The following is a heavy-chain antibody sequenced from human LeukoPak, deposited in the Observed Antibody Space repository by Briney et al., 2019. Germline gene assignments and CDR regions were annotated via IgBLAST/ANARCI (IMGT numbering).Heavy chain of an antibody. CDR2: INTNTGNP. D-gene: IGHD3-22*01. J-gene: IGHJ3*02. Sequence: GASVKVSCKASGYTFTSYAMNWVRQAPGQGLEWMGWINTNTGNPTYAQGFTGRFVFSLDTSVSTAYLQISSLKAEDTAVYYCARDAPGTYYYDSSGYYSVPFDIWGQGTMVTVSS. CDR3: ARDAPGTYYYDSSGYYSVPFDI. V-gene: IGHV7-4-1*02. CDR1: GYTFTSYA.